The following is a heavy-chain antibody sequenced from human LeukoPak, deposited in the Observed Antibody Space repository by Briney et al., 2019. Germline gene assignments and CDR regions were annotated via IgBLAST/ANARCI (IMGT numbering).Heavy chain of an antibody. D-gene: IGHD3-10*01. CDR1: GFTFTTYN. CDR3: ATGAHYYGS. V-gene: IGHV3-21*04. J-gene: IGHJ5*02. Sequence: GGSLRLSCAASGFTFTTYNMNWVRQAPGTGLEWVSSITSSSSYTFYADSVRGRFTISRDNSKNTLYLQMNSLRAEDTAVYYCATGAHYYGSWGQGTLVTVSS. CDR2: ITSSSSYT.